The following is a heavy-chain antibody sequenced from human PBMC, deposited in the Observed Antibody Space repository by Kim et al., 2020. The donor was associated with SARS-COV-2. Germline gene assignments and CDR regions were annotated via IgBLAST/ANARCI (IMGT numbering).Heavy chain of an antibody. CDR1: GFSLGNDW. D-gene: IGHD3-10*02. CDR3: AGPVIAHVP. CDR2: INQDGSED. J-gene: IGHJ5*02. Sequence: GGSLRLSCVVSGFSLGNDWMSWVRQAPGKGLEWVAIINQDGSEDYYVDSVKGRFTISRDNAKNSLYLQMSSLRTDDTAIYYCAGPVIAHVPWG. V-gene: IGHV3-7*01.